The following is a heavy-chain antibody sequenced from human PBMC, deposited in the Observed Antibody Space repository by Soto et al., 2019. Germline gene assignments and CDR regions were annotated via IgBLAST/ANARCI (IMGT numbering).Heavy chain of an antibody. D-gene: IGHD3-9*01. CDR2: IYYSGST. Sequence: QVQLQESGPGLVKPSETLSLTCTVSGGSISTYYWSWIRQPPGKGLEWIGYIYYSGSTNYNPSLKSRVTISVDTSKNQFSLKRSSVTAADTAVYYCARGNYDFLTGYYIEYFDYWGQGTLVTVSS. CDR3: ARGNYDFLTGYYIEYFDY. J-gene: IGHJ4*02. CDR1: GGSISTYY. V-gene: IGHV4-59*01.